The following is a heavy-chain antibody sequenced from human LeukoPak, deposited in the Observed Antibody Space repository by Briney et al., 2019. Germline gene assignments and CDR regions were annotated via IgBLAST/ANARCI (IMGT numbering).Heavy chain of an antibody. CDR2: ITGSGGST. CDR1: GFTFSSYA. Sequence: GGSLILSCAASGFTFSSYAMTWVRQGPGKGLEWVSCITGSGGSTYYADPVRGRFTISRDNSKNTLDLQMNSLRAHDTAVYYCATRAGVAVADSYSSYGLDVWGQGTTVTVSS. CDR3: ATRAGVAVADSYSSYGLDV. D-gene: IGHD6-19*01. V-gene: IGHV3-23*01. J-gene: IGHJ6*02.